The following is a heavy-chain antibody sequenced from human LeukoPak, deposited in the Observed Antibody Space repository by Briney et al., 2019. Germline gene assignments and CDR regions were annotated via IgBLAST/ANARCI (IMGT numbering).Heavy chain of an antibody. Sequence: GRSLRLSCAASGFTFSNYGMHWVRQAPGNGLEWVAGIWYDGSDKYHADSVKGRFTISRDNSKNTLYLQMNSLRVEDTAVYYCARPVVLGAYLRGAYYFDSWGQGTLVTVSS. CDR2: IWYDGSDK. D-gene: IGHD3-16*01. V-gene: IGHV3-33*01. CDR3: ARPVVLGAYLRGAYYFDS. CDR1: GFTFSNYG. J-gene: IGHJ4*02.